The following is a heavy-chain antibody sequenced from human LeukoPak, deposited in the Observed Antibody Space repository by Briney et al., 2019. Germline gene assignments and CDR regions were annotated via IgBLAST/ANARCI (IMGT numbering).Heavy chain of an antibody. V-gene: IGHV1-46*01. J-gene: IGHJ6*02. Sequence: ASVKVSCKASGYTFTSYYMHWVRHAPGQGLEWMGIINPSGGSTNYAQKFQGRVTITADKSTSTAYMELSSLRSEDTAVYYCAREMVRGETVNLLVYYGMDVWGQGTTVTVSS. CDR3: AREMVRGETVNLLVYYGMDV. D-gene: IGHD3-10*01. CDR2: INPSGGST. CDR1: GYTFTSYY.